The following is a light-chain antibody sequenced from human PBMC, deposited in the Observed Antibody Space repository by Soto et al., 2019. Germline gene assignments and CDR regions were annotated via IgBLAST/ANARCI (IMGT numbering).Light chain of an antibody. Sequence: QSAVTQPASVTGSPGQSITISCTGTSSDVGGYNYVSWYQQHPGKAPKLMIYDVSNRPSGVSNRFSGSKSGNTASLTISGLQAEDVANYYCSSYTSSSTYVVFGGGTQLTVL. J-gene: IGLJ2*01. V-gene: IGLV2-14*01. CDR2: DVS. CDR1: SSDVGGYNY. CDR3: SSYTSSSTYVV.